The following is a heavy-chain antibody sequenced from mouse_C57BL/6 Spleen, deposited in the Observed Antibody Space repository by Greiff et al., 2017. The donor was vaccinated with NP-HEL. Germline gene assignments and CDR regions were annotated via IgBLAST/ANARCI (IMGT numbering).Heavy chain of an antibody. D-gene: IGHD4-1*01. CDR3: ARSRAGTRYFDY. Sequence: QVQLQQPGAELVKPGASVKLSCKASGYTFTSYWMHWVKQRPGQGLEWIGMIHPNSGSTNYNEKFKSKATLTVDKSSSTAYMKLSSLTSEDSAVYYCARSRAGTRYFDYWGQGTTLTVSS. CDR2: IHPNSGST. J-gene: IGHJ2*01. CDR1: GYTFTSYW. V-gene: IGHV1-64*01.